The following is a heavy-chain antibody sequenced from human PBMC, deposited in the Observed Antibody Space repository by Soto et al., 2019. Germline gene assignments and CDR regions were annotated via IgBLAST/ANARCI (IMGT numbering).Heavy chain of an antibody. CDR1: GYTXTSYY. V-gene: IGHV1-46*01. J-gene: IGHJ5*02. CDR3: ARGAAIAAAGVNEWFDP. CDR2: INPSGGST. D-gene: IGHD6-13*01. Sequence: GXSXKVSCKASGYTXTSYYIHWVRQAPGQGLEWMGIINPSGGSTSYAQKFQGRVTMTRDTSTSTVYMELSSLRSEDTAVYYCARGAAIAAAGVNEWFDPWGQGTLVTVSS.